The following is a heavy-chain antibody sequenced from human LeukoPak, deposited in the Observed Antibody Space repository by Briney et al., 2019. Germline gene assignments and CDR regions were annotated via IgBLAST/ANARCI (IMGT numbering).Heavy chain of an antibody. CDR1: GGSINNYY. J-gene: IGHJ3*02. Sequence: SETLSLTCTVSGGSINNYYWSWIRQPPGKGLEWIGYIYYSGSTNYNPSLKSRVTISVDTSKNQFSLKLSSVTAADTAVYYCARDRVVPTTYDAFDIWGQGTMVTVSS. CDR3: ARDRVVPTTYDAFDI. V-gene: IGHV4-59*12. CDR2: IYYSGST. D-gene: IGHD4/OR15-4a*01.